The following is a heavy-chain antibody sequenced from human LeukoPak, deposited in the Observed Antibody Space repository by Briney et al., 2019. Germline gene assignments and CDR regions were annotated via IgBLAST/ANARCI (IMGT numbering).Heavy chain of an antibody. Sequence: GGSLRLSCAASGVTFSNYVMNWVRQAPGKGLEWLSAISGRGGSTNYADSVKGRFTISRDNSKNTLSLQMKSLRTEDTAVYYCARVCAWPNCFGPWDQGTLVTVSS. V-gene: IGHV3-23*01. J-gene: IGHJ5*02. CDR2: ISGRGGST. CDR3: ARVCAWPNCFGP. CDR1: GVTFSNYV.